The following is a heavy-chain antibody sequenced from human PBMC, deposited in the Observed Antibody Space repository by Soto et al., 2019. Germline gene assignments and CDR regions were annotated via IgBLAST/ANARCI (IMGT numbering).Heavy chain of an antibody. Sequence: QVQLVESGGGLVKPGGSLRLSCAASGFTFSDYYMSWIRQAPGKGLEWVSYISSSSSYTNYADSVKGRFTISRDNAKNSLYLQMNSLRAEDTAVYYCARDRDDGYDTVYYYGMDVWGQGTTVTVSS. D-gene: IGHD5-12*01. CDR2: ISSSSSYT. CDR1: GFTFSDYY. CDR3: ARDRDDGYDTVYYYGMDV. V-gene: IGHV3-11*05. J-gene: IGHJ6*02.